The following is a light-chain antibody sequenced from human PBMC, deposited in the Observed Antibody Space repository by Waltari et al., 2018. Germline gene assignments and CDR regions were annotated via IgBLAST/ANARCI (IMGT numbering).Light chain of an antibody. CDR2: DAS. Sequence: EIVLTQSPATLSLSPGQRATLSCRTSQSVSRFLAWYQQRPCQAPRLLIYDASTRATGIPARFSGSGSGTDFTLTISSLDPDDLAVYYCQQRSSWPLTFGGGTRVQIK. J-gene: IGKJ4*01. CDR1: QSVSRF. V-gene: IGKV3-11*01. CDR3: QQRSSWPLT.